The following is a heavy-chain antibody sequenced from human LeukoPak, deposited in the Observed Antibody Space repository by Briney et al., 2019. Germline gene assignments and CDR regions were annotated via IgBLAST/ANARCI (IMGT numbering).Heavy chain of an antibody. Sequence: VASVKVSCKASGYTFTSYGISWVRQAPGQGLEWMGWISAYNGNTNYAQKLQGRVTMTTDTSTCTAYMELRSLRSDDTAVYYCARFTVTTSEYYFDYWGQGTLVTVSS. CDR2: ISAYNGNT. CDR1: GYTFTSYG. CDR3: ARFTVTTSEYYFDY. V-gene: IGHV1-18*01. J-gene: IGHJ4*02. D-gene: IGHD4-17*01.